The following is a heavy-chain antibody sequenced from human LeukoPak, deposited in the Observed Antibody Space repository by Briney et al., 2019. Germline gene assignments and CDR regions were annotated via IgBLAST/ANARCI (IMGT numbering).Heavy chain of an antibody. CDR3: ARGMRVYGGDVG. D-gene: IGHD4-23*01. Sequence: GGSLRLSCAASGFTFSAYYVSWIRQARGGGLEWGSYISSSGSTIYYADSVKGRFTISTENAKNSLYLQMNSLRAEDTAVYYCARGMRVYGGDVGWGQGALVTVSS. CDR2: ISSSGSTI. CDR1: GFTFSAYY. J-gene: IGHJ4*02. V-gene: IGHV3-11*01.